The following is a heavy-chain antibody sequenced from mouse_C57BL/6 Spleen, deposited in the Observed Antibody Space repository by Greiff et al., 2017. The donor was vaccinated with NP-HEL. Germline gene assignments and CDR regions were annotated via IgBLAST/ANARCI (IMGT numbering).Heavy chain of an antibody. D-gene: IGHD1-1*01. CDR1: GYTFTSYW. V-gene: IGHV1-69*01. J-gene: IGHJ1*03. Sequence: QVQLQQPGAELVMPGASVKLSCKASGYTFTSYWMHWVKQRPGQGLEWIGEIDPSDSYTNYNQKFKGKSTLTVDKSSSTAYMQLSSLTSEDSAVYYCARSTTVVANYWYFDGWGTGTTVTVSS. CDR2: IDPSDSYT. CDR3: ARSTTVVANYWYFDG.